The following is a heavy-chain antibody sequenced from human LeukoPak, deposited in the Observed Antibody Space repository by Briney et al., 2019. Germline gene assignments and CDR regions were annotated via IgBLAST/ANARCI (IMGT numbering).Heavy chain of an antibody. D-gene: IGHD3-22*01. CDR1: GGSISSYY. Sequence: SETLSLTCTVSGGSISSYYWSWIRQPPGKGLEWIGYIYYSGSTNYNPSLKSRVTISVDTSKNQFSLKLSSVTAADTAVYYCARGLDYYDSSGYYWGAFDIWGQGTMVTVSS. CDR3: ARGLDYYDSSGYYWGAFDI. V-gene: IGHV4-59*01. J-gene: IGHJ3*02. CDR2: IYYSGST.